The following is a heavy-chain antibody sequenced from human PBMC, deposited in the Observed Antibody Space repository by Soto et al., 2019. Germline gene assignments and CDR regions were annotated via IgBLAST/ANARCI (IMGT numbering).Heavy chain of an antibody. CDR2: IWYDGSNK. D-gene: IGHD5-18*01. J-gene: IGHJ4*02. Sequence: QEQLVESGGGVVQPGTSLRLSCAASGFTFSTYGMHWVRQAPGKGLEWVAVIWYDGSNKYHGDSLKGRFTISRDNSKNTVYLQINNLRAEDTAVYYCGRDGALGDTTVVDSWGQGTLVIVSS. CDR1: GFTFSTYG. CDR3: GRDGALGDTTVVDS. V-gene: IGHV3-33*01.